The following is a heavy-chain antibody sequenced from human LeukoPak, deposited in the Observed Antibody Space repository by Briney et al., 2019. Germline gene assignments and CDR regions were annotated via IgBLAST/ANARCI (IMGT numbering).Heavy chain of an antibody. CDR2: VSGSGGTT. V-gene: IGHV3-23*01. D-gene: IGHD3-16*01. J-gene: IGHJ6*03. CDR1: GFTFSSYG. CDR3: AKGGGGRLIYYYYMDV. Sequence: GGSLRLSCAASGFTFSSYGMSWVRQAPGKGLEWVSAVSGSGGTTDYADSVKGRFTISRDNSKNTLYLQMNSLRAEDMALYYCAKGGGGRLIYYYYMDVWGKGTTVTVSS.